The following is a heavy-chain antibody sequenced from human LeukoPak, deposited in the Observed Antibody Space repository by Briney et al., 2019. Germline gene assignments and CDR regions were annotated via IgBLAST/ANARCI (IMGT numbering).Heavy chain of an antibody. CDR3: ARDGYNSVY. Sequence: SETLSLTCTVSGGSISSYYWSWIRQPAGKGLEWIGRIYISGSGSTNYNPSLKSRVTISVDTSKNQFSLKLSSVTAADTAVYYCARDGYNSVYWGQGTLVTVSS. J-gene: IGHJ4*02. CDR2: IYISGSGST. V-gene: IGHV4-4*07. CDR1: GGSISSYY. D-gene: IGHD5-24*01.